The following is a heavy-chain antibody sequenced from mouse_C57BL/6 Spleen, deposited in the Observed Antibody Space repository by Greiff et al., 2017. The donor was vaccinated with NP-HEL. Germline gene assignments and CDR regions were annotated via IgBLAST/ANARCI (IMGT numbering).Heavy chain of an antibody. CDR2: INPSTGGT. V-gene: IGHV1-42*01. J-gene: IGHJ2*01. CDR3: AREEATVVASGYFDY. Sequence: VQLQQSGPELVKPGASVKISCKASGYSFTGYYMNWVKQSPEKSLEWIGEINPSTGGTTYNQKFKAKATLTVDKSSSTAYMQLKSLTSEDSAVYYCAREEATVVASGYFDYWGQGTTLTVSS. D-gene: IGHD1-1*01. CDR1: GYSFTGYY.